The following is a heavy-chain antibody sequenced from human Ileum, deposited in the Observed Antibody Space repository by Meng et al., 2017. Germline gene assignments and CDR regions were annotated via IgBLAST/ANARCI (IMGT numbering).Heavy chain of an antibody. J-gene: IGHJ4*02. CDR2: IYTSGST. Sequence: LRLSCTVSGRSINTGSYYWPWLRQPAGTGLEWIGRIYTSGSTNYSPSLKSRVTISLDMSKHQFSLYLTSVTAAHTAVYYCARESSITAPGDYWGQGTLVTVSS. D-gene: IGHD6-13*01. V-gene: IGHV4-61*02. CDR3: ARESSITAPGDY. CDR1: GRSINTGSYY.